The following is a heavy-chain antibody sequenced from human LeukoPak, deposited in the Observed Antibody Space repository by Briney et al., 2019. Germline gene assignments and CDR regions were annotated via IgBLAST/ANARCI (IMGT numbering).Heavy chain of an antibody. CDR1: GGTFSSYA. V-gene: IGHV1-69*13. CDR3: ARRHYYGSGSELYGMDV. J-gene: IGHJ6*02. CDR2: IIPIFGTA. D-gene: IGHD3-10*01. Sequence: VASVTVSCTASGGTFSSYAISWVRQAPEQGLEWMGGIIPIFGTANYAQKFQGRVTITADESTSTAYMELSSLRSEDTAVYYCARRHYYGSGSELYGMDVWGQGTTVTVSS.